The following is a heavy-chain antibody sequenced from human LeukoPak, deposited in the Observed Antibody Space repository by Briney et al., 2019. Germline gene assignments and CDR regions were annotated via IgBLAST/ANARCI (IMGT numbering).Heavy chain of an antibody. Sequence: ASVKVSCKAAGYTSTRPDINWVRQATGKGLEWLGWMNPSDQTGYAQNFQGRLTFTRDISRNTAYMELSSLTPDDTAVYFCARYTIANGFDMWGQRTMVTVSS. D-gene: IGHD2-21*01. CDR3: ARYTIANGFDM. V-gene: IGHV1-8*01. CDR2: MNPSDQT. J-gene: IGHJ3*02. CDR1: GYTSTRPD.